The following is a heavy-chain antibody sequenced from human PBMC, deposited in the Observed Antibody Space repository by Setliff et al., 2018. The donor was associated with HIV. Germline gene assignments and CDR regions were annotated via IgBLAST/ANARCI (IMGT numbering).Heavy chain of an antibody. V-gene: IGHV3-23*01. CDR1: GFTFSTYA. J-gene: IGHJ4*02. CDR2: ISGSGGGT. CDR3: AKDPYSGTFTLYYFDY. Sequence: GGSLRLSCAASGFTFSTYAMSWVRQAPGKGLEWVAAISGSGGGTYYADSVKGRFTIARDNSKNTLYLQMNSLRVEDTAIYYCAKDPYSGTFTLYYFDYWGQGTLVTVSS. D-gene: IGHD1-26*01.